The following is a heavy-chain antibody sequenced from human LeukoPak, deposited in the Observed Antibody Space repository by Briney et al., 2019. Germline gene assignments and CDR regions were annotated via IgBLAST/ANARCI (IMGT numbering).Heavy chain of an antibody. CDR2: MSSVT. CDR1: EFTFSNFA. J-gene: IGHJ4*02. CDR3: AKAFFSGSGGNHKHFDS. Sequence: PGGSLRLSCAASEFTFSNFAMSWVRQAPGKGLEWVSAMSSVTYYADSVKGRFTISRDDSKSTLFLQMNSLRAEDTAVYYCAKAFFSGSGGNHKHFDSWGQGTLVTVSS. D-gene: IGHD3-10*01. V-gene: IGHV3-23*01.